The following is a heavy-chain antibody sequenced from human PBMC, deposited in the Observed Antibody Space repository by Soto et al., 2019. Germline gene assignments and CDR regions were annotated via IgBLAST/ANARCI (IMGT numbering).Heavy chain of an antibody. CDR3: ARDSMVREYYFDY. CDR2: ISTYNGNT. D-gene: IGHD3-10*01. J-gene: IGHJ4*02. Sequence: GASVKVSCKASGYTFTRSGISWVRQAPGQGLEWMGWISTYNGNTNYAQKLQGRVTMTTDTSTSTAYMELRSLRSDDTAVYYCARDSMVREYYFDYWGQGTLVTVSS. V-gene: IGHV1-18*01. CDR1: GYTFTRSG.